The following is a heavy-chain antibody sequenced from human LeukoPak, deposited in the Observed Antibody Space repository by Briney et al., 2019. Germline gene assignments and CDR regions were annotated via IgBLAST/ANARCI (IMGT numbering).Heavy chain of an antibody. D-gene: IGHD3-22*01. V-gene: IGHV3-23*01. Sequence: PGGSLRLSCAASGFTFSDYYMSWIRQAPGKGLEWVSAISGSGGSTYYADSVKGRFTISRDNSKNTLYLQMNSLRAEDTAVYYCAKEGTYYYDSSGYYYGMGYWGQGTLVTVSS. J-gene: IGHJ4*02. CDR2: ISGSGGST. CDR3: AKEGTYYYDSSGYYYGMGY. CDR1: GFTFSDYY.